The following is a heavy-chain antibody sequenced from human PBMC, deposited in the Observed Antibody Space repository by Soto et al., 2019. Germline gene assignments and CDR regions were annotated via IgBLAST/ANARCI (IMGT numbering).Heavy chain of an antibody. Sequence: SETLSLTCTVSGGSISSYYWSWIRQPPGKGLEWIGYIYYSGSTNYNPSLKSRVTISVDTSKNQFSLKLSSVTAADTAVYYCARFIAARYYYFDYWGQGTLVTVSS. V-gene: IGHV4-59*01. CDR3: ARFIAARYYYFDY. D-gene: IGHD6-6*01. J-gene: IGHJ4*02. CDR1: GGSISSYY. CDR2: IYYSGST.